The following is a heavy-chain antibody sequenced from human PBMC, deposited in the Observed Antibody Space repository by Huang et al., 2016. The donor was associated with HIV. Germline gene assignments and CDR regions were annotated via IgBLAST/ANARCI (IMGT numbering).Heavy chain of an antibody. CDR3: ARIAYRGGYNLAFDI. D-gene: IGHD5-12*01. CDR1: GGSISTNY. CDR2: IFSSGST. J-gene: IGHJ3*02. Sequence: QVQLQESGPGLVKPSETLSLTCTVPGGSISTNYLSWIRQPAGKGLEWIGRIFSSGSTHYNPSLESRVTMSIDTSKNQFSLKLSSVTAADTAVYYCARIAYRGGYNLAFDIWGQGTMVTVSS. V-gene: IGHV4-4*07.